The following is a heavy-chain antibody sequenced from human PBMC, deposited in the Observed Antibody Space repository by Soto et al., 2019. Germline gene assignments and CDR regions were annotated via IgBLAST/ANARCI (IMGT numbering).Heavy chain of an antibody. CDR3: AKGGLEWSYPYFFDY. CDR2: INHSGSA. V-gene: IGHV4-34*01. Sequence: SETLSLTCAVYGESFSGHIWTWIRQTPGKGLQWIGQINHSGSASYNPSLKSRVTISVHTSNSQFSLGAEDTAVYYCAKGGLEWSYPYFFDYWGQGTLVTVSS. D-gene: IGHD3-3*01. J-gene: IGHJ4*02. CDR1: GESFSGHI.